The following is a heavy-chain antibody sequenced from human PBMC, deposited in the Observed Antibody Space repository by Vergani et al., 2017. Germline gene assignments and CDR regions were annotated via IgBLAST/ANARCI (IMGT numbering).Heavy chain of an antibody. V-gene: IGHV4-59*11. CDR3: ARNPYCGGDCYSDAFDI. CDR2: IYYSGST. Sequence: QVQLQESGPGLVKPSETLSLTCTVSGGSISSHYWSWIRQPPGKGLEWIGYIYYSGSTNYNPSLKSRVTISVDTSKNQFSLKLSSVTAADTAVYYCARNPYCGGDCYSDAFDIWGQGTMVTVSS. CDR1: GGSISSHY. D-gene: IGHD2-21*02. J-gene: IGHJ3*02.